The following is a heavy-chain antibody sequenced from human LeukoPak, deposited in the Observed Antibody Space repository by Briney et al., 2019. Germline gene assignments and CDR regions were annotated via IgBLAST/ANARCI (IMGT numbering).Heavy chain of an antibody. D-gene: IGHD5-18*01. CDR3: AKVRYSYGPLDGY. J-gene: IGHJ4*02. CDR1: GFTFSSYG. Sequence: GGSLRLSCAASGFTFSSYGMHWVRQAPGKGLEWVAVISYDGSNKYYADSVKGRFTISRDNSKNTLYLQMNSLRAEDTAVYYCAKVRYSYGPLDGYWGQGTLVTVSS. CDR2: ISYDGSNK. V-gene: IGHV3-30*18.